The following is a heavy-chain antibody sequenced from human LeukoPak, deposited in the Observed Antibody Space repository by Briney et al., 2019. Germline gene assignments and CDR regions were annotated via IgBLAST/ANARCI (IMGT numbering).Heavy chain of an antibody. V-gene: IGHV3-23*01. D-gene: IGHD4-17*01. CDR1: GFTFSICA. Sequence: QPGGSLRLSCAASGFTFSICAMSWVRQAPGKGLEWVSGISGSGVSTYYADSVKGRFTLSTDNSKNTPYMQMSSLRAEATVVYYCAKIPQTTSVGYFDYWGQGNLVPVTA. CDR2: ISGSGVST. J-gene: IGHJ4*02. CDR3: AKIPQTTSVGYFDY.